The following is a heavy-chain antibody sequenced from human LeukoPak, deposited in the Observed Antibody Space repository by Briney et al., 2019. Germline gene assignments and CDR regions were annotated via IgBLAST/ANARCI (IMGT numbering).Heavy chain of an antibody. CDR1: GGSISSSSYY. D-gene: IGHD6-13*01. V-gene: IGHV4-39*01. J-gene: IGHJ4*02. Sequence: PSETLSLTCTVSGGSISSSSYYWVWIRQPPGEGLEWIGSIYYSGSTYYNPSLKSRVTISVDTSKNQFSLKLSSVTAADTAVYYCASTYSSNWNFDYWGQGTLVTVSS. CDR2: IYYSGST. CDR3: ASTYSSNWNFDY.